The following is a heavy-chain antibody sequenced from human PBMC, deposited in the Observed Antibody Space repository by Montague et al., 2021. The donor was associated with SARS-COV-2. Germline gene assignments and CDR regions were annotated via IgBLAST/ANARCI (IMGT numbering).Heavy chain of an antibody. CDR2: LSSSGST. J-gene: IGHJ4*02. D-gene: IGHD6-19*01. CDR1: GESIDRDTYY. V-gene: IGHV4-39*02. Sequence: SETLSLTCIVSGESIDRDTYYWSWIRQSPGKGLEWIGSLSSSGSTYYNPSLGSRVTISMDTSKNHFSLKVTSVTATDTAVYFCARPGSVSGWFYFDDWGQGTLVSVSS. CDR3: ARPGSVSGWFYFDD.